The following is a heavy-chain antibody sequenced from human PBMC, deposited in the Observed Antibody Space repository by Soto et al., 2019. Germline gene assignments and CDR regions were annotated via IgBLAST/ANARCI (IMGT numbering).Heavy chain of an antibody. D-gene: IGHD6-6*01. CDR1: GGTFSSNT. Sequence: SVKVSCKASGGTFSSNTISWVRQAPGQGLEWMGRIIPILGIANYAQKFQGRVTITADKSTSTAYMELSSLRSEDTAVYYCARSIAANTWASAFDIWGQGTMVTVSS. J-gene: IGHJ3*02. CDR2: IIPILGIA. V-gene: IGHV1-69*02. CDR3: ARSIAANTWASAFDI.